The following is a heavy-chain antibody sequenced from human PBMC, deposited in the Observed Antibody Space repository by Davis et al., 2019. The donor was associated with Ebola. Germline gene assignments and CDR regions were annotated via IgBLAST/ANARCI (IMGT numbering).Heavy chain of an antibody. V-gene: IGHV3-33*08. Sequence: GGSLRLSCVASGFTFSSYGMHWVRQAPGKGLEWVAVIWYDGSNKYYADSVKGRFTISRDNSKNTLYLQMNSLRAEDTAVYYCARDEGYSSGWYVVGGDYWGQGTLVTVSS. CDR2: IWYDGSNK. CDR3: ARDEGYSSGWYVVGGDY. J-gene: IGHJ4*02. CDR1: GFTFSSYG. D-gene: IGHD6-19*01.